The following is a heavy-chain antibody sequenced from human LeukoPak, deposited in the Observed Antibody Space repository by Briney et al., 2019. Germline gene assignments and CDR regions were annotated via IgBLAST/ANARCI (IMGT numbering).Heavy chain of an antibody. CDR1: GYTFTGYY. CDR2: INPNSGGT. Sequence: ASVKVSCKASGYTFTGYYMHWVRQAPGQGLEWMGRINPNSGGTNYAQKFQGRVTMTRDTSISTAYMEPSRLRSDDTAVYYCARDPITMIVVAPDYYYGMDVWGQGTTVTVSS. J-gene: IGHJ6*02. CDR3: ARDPITMIVVAPDYYYGMDV. V-gene: IGHV1-2*06. D-gene: IGHD3-22*01.